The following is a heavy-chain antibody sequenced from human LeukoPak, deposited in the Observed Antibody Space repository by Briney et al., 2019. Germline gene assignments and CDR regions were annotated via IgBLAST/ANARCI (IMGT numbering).Heavy chain of an antibody. V-gene: IGHV3-30*02. CDR1: GFTFSSYG. CDR2: IRYDGSNK. Sequence: GGSLRLSCAASGFTFSSYGMHWVRQAPGKGLEWVAFIRYDGSNKYYADSVKGRFTISRDNSKNTLYLQMNSLRAEDTAVYYCAKAFPVTSLYDAFDIWGQGTMVTVSS. CDR3: AKAFPVTSLYDAFDI. D-gene: IGHD2-21*02. J-gene: IGHJ3*02.